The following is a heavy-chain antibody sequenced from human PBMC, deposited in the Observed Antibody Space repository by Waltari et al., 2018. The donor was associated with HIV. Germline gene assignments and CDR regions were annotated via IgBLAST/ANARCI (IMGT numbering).Heavy chain of an antibody. Sequence: EVQLVESGGGLVQPGGSLRLSCAASGFTFSSYWMHWVRQAPAKGLVWVSRINSDGSSTRYADAGKGRFTISRDNAKNTLYLQMNILRAEDTAVYYCARGQENYGDFGYYYYGMDVWGQGTTVTVSS. V-gene: IGHV3-74*01. CDR2: INSDGSST. D-gene: IGHD4-17*01. CDR1: GFTFSSYW. CDR3: ARGQENYGDFGYYYYGMDV. J-gene: IGHJ6*02.